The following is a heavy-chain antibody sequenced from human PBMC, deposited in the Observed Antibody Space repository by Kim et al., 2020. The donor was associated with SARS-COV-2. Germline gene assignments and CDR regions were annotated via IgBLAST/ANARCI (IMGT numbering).Heavy chain of an antibody. Sequence: SETLSLTCAVYGGSFSGYYWSWIRQPPGKGLEWIGEINHSGSTNYNPSLKSRVTISVDTSKNQFSLKLSSVTAADTAVYYCAREGEDCSSTSCFYYYYGMDVWGQGTTVTVSS. CDR2: INHSGST. J-gene: IGHJ6*02. CDR1: GGSFSGYY. CDR3: AREGEDCSSTSCFYYYYGMDV. V-gene: IGHV4-34*01. D-gene: IGHD2-2*01.